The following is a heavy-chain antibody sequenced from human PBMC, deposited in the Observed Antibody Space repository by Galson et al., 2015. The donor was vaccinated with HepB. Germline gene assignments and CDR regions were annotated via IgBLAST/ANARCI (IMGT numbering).Heavy chain of an antibody. D-gene: IGHD3-22*01. CDR3: ARAVKHYYDSSGYLADWYFDL. Sequence: SVKVSCKASGYTFTDCYIHWVRQAPGQGLEWMGWIKPNSGDTNYVQIFQGRVTMTSDTSISTAYMELSRLRSDDTAVYYCARAVKHYYDSSGYLADWYFDLWGRGTLVTVSS. J-gene: IGHJ2*01. CDR2: IKPNSGDT. CDR1: GYTFTDCY. V-gene: IGHV1-2*02.